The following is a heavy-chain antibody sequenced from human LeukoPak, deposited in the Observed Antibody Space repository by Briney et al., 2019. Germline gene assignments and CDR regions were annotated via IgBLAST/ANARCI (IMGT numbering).Heavy chain of an antibody. D-gene: IGHD3-22*01. CDR2: ISTTSSYM. CDR1: GFTFSSYT. Sequence: GGSLRLSCAASGFTFSSYTMNWVRQAPGKGLEWVSSISTTSSYMYYADSMKGRFTISRDNAKNSLYLQMNSLSAEDTAVYFCARDALLYYDSSGSYGDYWGQGTLVTVSS. CDR3: ARDALLYYDSSGSYGDY. J-gene: IGHJ4*02. V-gene: IGHV3-21*01.